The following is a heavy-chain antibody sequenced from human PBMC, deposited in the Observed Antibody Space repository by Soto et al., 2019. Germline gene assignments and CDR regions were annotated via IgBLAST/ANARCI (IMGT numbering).Heavy chain of an antibody. V-gene: IGHV1-18*01. Sequence: ASVKVSCKASGYTFTSYGISWVRQAPGQGLEWMGWISAYNGNTNYAQKLQGRVTMTTDTSTSTSYMELRSLRSDDTAVYYCARGRYYDSSGYYGPDAFDIWGQGTMVTVSS. J-gene: IGHJ3*02. CDR3: ARGRYYDSSGYYGPDAFDI. D-gene: IGHD3-22*01. CDR1: GYTFTSYG. CDR2: ISAYNGNT.